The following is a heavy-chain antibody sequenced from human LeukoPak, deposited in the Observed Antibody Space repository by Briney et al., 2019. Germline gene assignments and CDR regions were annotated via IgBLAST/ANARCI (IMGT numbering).Heavy chain of an antibody. CDR2: IIPIFGTA. Sequence: GASVKVSCKASGYTFTGYYMHWVRQAPGQGLEWMGGIIPIFGTANYAQKFQGRVTITADESTSTAYMELSSLRSEDTAVYYCARPTDLYCSSTSCYGILSFDIWGQGTMVTVSS. D-gene: IGHD2-2*01. CDR3: ARPTDLYCSSTSCYGILSFDI. V-gene: IGHV1-69*13. CDR1: GYTFTGYY. J-gene: IGHJ3*02.